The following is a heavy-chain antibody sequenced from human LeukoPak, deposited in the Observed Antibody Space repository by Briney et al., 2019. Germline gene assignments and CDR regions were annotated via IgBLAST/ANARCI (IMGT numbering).Heavy chain of an antibody. CDR1: GGTFSSYA. Sequence: ASVKVSCKASGGTFSSYAISWVRQAPGQGLEWMGRIIPIFGTANYAQKFQGRVTITTDESTSTAYMEPSSLRSEDTAVYYCARAAGKGYYDSSGYPYWGQGTLVTVSS. V-gene: IGHV1-69*05. D-gene: IGHD3-22*01. J-gene: IGHJ4*02. CDR2: IIPIFGTA. CDR3: ARAAGKGYYDSSGYPY.